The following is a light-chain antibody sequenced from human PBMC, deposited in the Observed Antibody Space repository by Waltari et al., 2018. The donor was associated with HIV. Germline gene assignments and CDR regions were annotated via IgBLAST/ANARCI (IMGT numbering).Light chain of an antibody. Sequence: QSALTQPPSASGSPGQSVTVSCTGTSRDISYFNYFSWYQQHPGKAPKLLIYDVNQRPSGVPDRFSASKSGATASLTVSGLLAEDEADYYCAAYAGNNIVIFGGGTKVTV. CDR2: DVN. J-gene: IGLJ2*01. CDR1: SRDISYFNY. V-gene: IGLV2-8*01. CDR3: AAYAGNNIVI.